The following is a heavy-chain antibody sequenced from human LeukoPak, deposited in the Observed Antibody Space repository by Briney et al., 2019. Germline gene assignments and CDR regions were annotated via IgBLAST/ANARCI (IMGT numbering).Heavy chain of an antibody. D-gene: IGHD6-6*01. CDR1: GYSISSDYY. CDR2: IYRSGST. J-gene: IGHJ4*02. V-gene: IGHV4-38-2*02. Sequence: SETLSLTCAVSGYSISSDYYWGWIRQPPGKGLEWIGNIYRSGSTDYNPSLKSRVTMSVDTSKNQFSLKLRSVTAADTAVYYCAREGSATARPFVSNDYWGQGTLVTVSS. CDR3: AREGSATARPFVSNDY.